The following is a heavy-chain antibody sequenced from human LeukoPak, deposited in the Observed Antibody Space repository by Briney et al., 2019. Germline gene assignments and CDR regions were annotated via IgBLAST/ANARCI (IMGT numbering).Heavy chain of an antibody. D-gene: IGHD3-22*01. J-gene: IGHJ4*02. CDR3: VRASYYDSSGYFDQ. V-gene: IGHV3-21*01. CDR2: ISSSSDYI. Sequence: GGSLRLSCAASGFSFSTYRMDWVRQAPGKGLEWLASISSSSDYIYYAVSLKGRFTISRGNAVNSLYLQMNSLRAEDTAVYYCVRASYYDSSGYFDQWGQGTLVTVSS. CDR1: GFSFSTYR.